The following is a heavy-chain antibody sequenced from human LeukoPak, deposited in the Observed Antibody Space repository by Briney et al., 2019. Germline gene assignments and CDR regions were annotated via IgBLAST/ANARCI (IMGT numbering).Heavy chain of an antibody. CDR3: ARDRPDYVWGSYRYYYGMDV. D-gene: IGHD3-16*01. Sequence: ASVKVSCKASGYTFTSYGISWVRQAPGQGLEWMGWIGAYNGNTNYAQKLQGRVTMTTDTSTSTAYMELRSLRSDDTAVYYCARDRPDYVWGSYRYYYGMDVWGQGTTVTVSS. V-gene: IGHV1-18*01. J-gene: IGHJ6*02. CDR2: IGAYNGNT. CDR1: GYTFTSYG.